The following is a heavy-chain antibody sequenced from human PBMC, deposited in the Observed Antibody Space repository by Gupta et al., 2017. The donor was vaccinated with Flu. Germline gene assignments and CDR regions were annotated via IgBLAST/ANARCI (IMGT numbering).Heavy chain of an antibody. Sequence: DVQLVQSGAEVKKPGESLKISCQGSGFTFSTYWIVWVRQMPGKGLEWLGIIYPGDSDTRYSPSCQGQVTISVDKSISTAFLKWSSLEASDSAIYYCARADQLLKGAFDSGGQGTMVTVSS. CDR1: GFTFSTYW. CDR2: IYPGDSDT. CDR3: ARADQLLKGAFDS. J-gene: IGHJ3*02. D-gene: IGHD2-8*01. V-gene: IGHV5-51*03.